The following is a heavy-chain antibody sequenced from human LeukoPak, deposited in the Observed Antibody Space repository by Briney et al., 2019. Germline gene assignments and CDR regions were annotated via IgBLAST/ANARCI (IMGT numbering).Heavy chain of an antibody. CDR1: GFTFSSYA. J-gene: IGHJ4*02. D-gene: IGHD2-15*01. V-gene: IGHV3-30*01. Sequence: GGSLRRSCAASGFTFSSYAMHWVRKAPGKGLEWVAVISYDGSNKYYADSVKGRFTISRDNSKNTLYLQMNSLRAEDTAVYYCARGFRGYCTGGSCYSFDYWGQGTLVTVSS. CDR2: ISYDGSNK. CDR3: ARGFRGYCTGGSCYSFDY.